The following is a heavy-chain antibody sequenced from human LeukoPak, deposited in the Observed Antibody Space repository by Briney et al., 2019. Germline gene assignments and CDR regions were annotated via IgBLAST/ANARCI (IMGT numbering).Heavy chain of an antibody. CDR2: ISSSSSYI. CDR3: AASGSYSPTFDY. V-gene: IGHV3-21*01. D-gene: IGHD1-26*01. Sequence: PGGSLRLSCAASGFTFNAYSMNWVRQAPGKGLEWVSSISSSSSYIYYADSVKGRFTISRDNAKNSLYLQMNSLRAEDTAVYYCAASGSYSPTFDYWGQGTLVTVSS. J-gene: IGHJ4*02. CDR1: GFTFNAYS.